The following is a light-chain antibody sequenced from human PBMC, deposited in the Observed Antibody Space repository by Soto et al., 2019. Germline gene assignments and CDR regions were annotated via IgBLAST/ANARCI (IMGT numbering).Light chain of an antibody. J-gene: IGLJ3*02. V-gene: IGLV1-40*01. CDR1: SSNIGAGYD. CDR2: GNS. Sequence: QSVLTQPHSVSGAPGQRVTISCTGSSSNIGAGYDVHWYQQLPGTAPKLLIYGNSNRPSGVPDRFSCSKSGTSASLAITGLQAEDEADYYCQSYDSSLSGSKVFGGGTNLTV. CDR3: QSYDSSLSGSKV.